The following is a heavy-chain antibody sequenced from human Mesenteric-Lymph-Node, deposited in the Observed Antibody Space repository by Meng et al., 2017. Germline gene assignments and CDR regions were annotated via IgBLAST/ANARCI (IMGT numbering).Heavy chain of an antibody. CDR2: IYYSGST. D-gene: IGHD3-16*01. J-gene: IGHJ4*02. Sequence: SETLSLTCTVSGGSISSGSYYWSWIRQPAGKGLEWIGYIYYSGSTYYNPSLKSRVTISADTSKNQFSLKLSSVTAADTAVYYCARGRQYDYVWGSHVYYFDYWGQGTLVTVSS. CDR1: GGSISSGSYY. V-gene: IGHV4-61*10. CDR3: ARGRQYDYVWGSHVYYFDY.